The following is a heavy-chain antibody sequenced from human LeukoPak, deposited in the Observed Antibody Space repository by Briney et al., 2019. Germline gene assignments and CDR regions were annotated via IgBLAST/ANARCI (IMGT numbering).Heavy chain of an antibody. Sequence: GGSLRLSCAASGFTFSNYWMWWVRQPPGKGLEWVSRINSDGSTINYADSVKGRLTISRDNAKNTLFLQMNSLRAEDTAVFYCVRGERDGEVGAPFDYWGQGTLVTVSS. J-gene: IGHJ4*02. CDR1: GFTFSNYW. D-gene: IGHD1-26*01. CDR2: INSDGSTI. V-gene: IGHV3-74*01. CDR3: VRGERDGEVGAPFDY.